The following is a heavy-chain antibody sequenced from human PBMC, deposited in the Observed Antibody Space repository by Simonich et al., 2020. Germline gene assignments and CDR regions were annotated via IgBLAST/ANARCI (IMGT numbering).Heavy chain of an antibody. CDR1: GYTFTGYY. CDR2: INPNSGGT. J-gene: IGHJ3*02. Sequence: QVQLLQSGAEVKKPGASVKVSCKASGYTFTGYYMHWVRQAPGQGLEWMGWINPNSGGTNYAQKFQGRVTMNRDTSISTAYMELGRLRSDDTAVYYCARGRLTGDKGAFDIWGQGTMVTVSS. D-gene: IGHD7-27*01. V-gene: IGHV1-2*02. CDR3: ARGRLTGDKGAFDI.